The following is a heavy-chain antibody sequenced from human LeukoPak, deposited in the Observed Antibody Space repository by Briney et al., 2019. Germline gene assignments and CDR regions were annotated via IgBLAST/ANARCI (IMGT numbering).Heavy chain of an antibody. V-gene: IGHV3-30-3*01. CDR2: ISYDGSNK. D-gene: IGHD3-22*01. CDR3: ARGGLGSYYYDSSGYYYFDY. J-gene: IGHJ4*02. Sequence: PGGSLRLSCAASGFTFSSYAMHWVRQAPGKGLEWVAVISYDGSNKYYADSVKGRFTISRDNSKNTLYLQMNSLRAEDTAVYYCARGGLGSYYYDSSGYYYFDYWGQGTLVTVSS. CDR1: GFTFSSYA.